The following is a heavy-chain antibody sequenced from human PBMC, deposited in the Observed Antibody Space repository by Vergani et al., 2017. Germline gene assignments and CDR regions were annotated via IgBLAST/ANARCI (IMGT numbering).Heavy chain of an antibody. Sequence: QVQLVESGGGVVQPGKSLRLSCAASGFTFSSSAMHWVRQAPGKGLEWVAVRSYDGSNKYYADSVKGRFTISRDNSKNTLYLQMNSLRAEDTAVYYCARPFYGDYTYYFDYWGQGTLVTVAS. V-gene: IGHV3-30-3*01. CDR2: RSYDGSNK. CDR3: ARPFYGDYTYYFDY. CDR1: GFTFSSSA. J-gene: IGHJ4*02. D-gene: IGHD4-17*01.